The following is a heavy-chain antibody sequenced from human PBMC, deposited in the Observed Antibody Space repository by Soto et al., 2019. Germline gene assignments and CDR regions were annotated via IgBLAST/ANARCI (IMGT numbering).Heavy chain of an antibody. CDR2: MYYTGVT. Sequence: ETLTVTGSASGGSVLSGNQVWNWIRQPPGRGLEWLGYMYYTGVTNYNPSLKSRVSMSVDTSKDQFSLNLNSLTAADTAVYYCARGGEPLGYYGLDVWGQGTTVTLSS. V-gene: IGHV4-61*01. CDR3: ARGGEPLGYYGLDV. CDR1: GGSVLSGNQV. J-gene: IGHJ6*01.